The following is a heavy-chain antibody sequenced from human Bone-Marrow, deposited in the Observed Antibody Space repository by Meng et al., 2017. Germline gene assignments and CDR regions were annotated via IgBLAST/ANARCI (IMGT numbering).Heavy chain of an antibody. J-gene: IGHJ3*02. CDR2: ISSNGGST. CDR1: GFIFSSYA. V-gene: IGHV3-64*01. CDR3: AREEDDYDSSGLRCALDI. D-gene: IGHD3-22*01. Sequence: GESLKISCAASGFIFSSYAMHWVRQAPGKGLEYVSAISSNGGSTYYANSVKGRFTISRDNSKNTLYLQMNSLRAEDTAVYYCAREEDDYDSSGLRCALDIWGQETMVTVSS.